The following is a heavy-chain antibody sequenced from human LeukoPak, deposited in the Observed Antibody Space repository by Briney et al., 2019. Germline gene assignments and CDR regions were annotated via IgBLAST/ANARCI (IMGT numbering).Heavy chain of an antibody. CDR2: IRYDGSNK. D-gene: IGHD2-2*01. J-gene: IGHJ6*03. CDR1: GFTFSSYG. V-gene: IGHV3-30*02. Sequence: GGSLRLSCAASGFTFSSYGMHWVRQAPGKGLEWVAFIRYDGSNKYYADSVKGRFTISRDNSKNTLYLQMNSLRAEDTAVYYCAQNYCSSTSCYFYYMGVWGKGTTVTVSS. CDR3: AQNYCSSTSCYFYYMGV.